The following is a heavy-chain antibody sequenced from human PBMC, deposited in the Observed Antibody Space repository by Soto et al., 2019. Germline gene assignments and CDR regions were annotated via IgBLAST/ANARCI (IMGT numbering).Heavy chain of an antibody. CDR1: GGSFSDYY. V-gene: IGHV4-34*02. Sequence: QVQLQQWGAGLLKPSETLSLTCAVYGGSFSDYYWSWIRQTPEKGLEWIGEVSHSGSTTYNPSLKNRVTFAIHTSKNQFSLTLNSVTAADTAMYFCAREEPASRHHDYWGQGNLVTVSS. CDR2: VSHSGST. J-gene: IGHJ4*02. D-gene: IGHD1-26*01. CDR3: AREEPASRHHDY.